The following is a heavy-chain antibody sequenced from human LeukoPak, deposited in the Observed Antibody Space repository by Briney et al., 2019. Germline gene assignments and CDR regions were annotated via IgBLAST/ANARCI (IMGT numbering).Heavy chain of an antibody. CDR1: GFTFSSYS. CDR2: ISGSGGST. J-gene: IGHJ4*02. CDR3: AKELQYPGLVGY. D-gene: IGHD4-11*01. Sequence: GGSLRLSCAASGFTFSSYSMNWVRQAPGKGLEWVSAISGSGGSTYYADSVKGRFTISRDNSKNTLYLQMNSLRAEDTAVYYCAKELQYPGLVGYWGQGTLVTVSS. V-gene: IGHV3-23*01.